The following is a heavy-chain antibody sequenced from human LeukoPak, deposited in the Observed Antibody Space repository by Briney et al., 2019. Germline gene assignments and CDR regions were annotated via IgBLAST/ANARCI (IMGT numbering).Heavy chain of an antibody. Sequence: GGSLRLSCAASGFSFSIYTMTWVRQAPGKGLEWVSGIYGDSGRTFYADSVKGRFTISRDNAKNSLYLQMNSLRAEDTAVYYCAVVSGIPNYGMDVWGQGTTVTVSS. CDR1: GFSFSIYT. CDR2: IYGDSGRT. V-gene: IGHV3-23*01. CDR3: AVVSGIPNYGMDV. D-gene: IGHD3-16*01. J-gene: IGHJ6*02.